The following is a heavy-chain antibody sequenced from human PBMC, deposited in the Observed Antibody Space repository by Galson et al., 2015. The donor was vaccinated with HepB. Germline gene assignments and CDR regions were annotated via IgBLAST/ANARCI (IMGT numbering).Heavy chain of an antibody. CDR2: INSDGSST. CDR1: GFTFSSYW. CDR3: ARWSSVGATGYYYGMDV. V-gene: IGHV3-74*01. J-gene: IGHJ6*02. Sequence: SLRLSCAASGFTFSSYWMHWVRQAPGKGLVWVSRINSDGSSTSYADSVKGRFTISRDNAKNTLYLQMNSLRAEDTAVYYCARWSSVGATGYYYGMDVWGQGTTVTVSS. D-gene: IGHD1-26*01.